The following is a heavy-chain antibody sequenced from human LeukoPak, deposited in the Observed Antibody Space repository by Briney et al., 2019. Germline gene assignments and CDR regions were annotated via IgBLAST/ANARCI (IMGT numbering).Heavy chain of an antibody. Sequence: SETLSLTCTVSGGSISSSSYYWGWIRQPPGKGLEWIGSIYYSGSTYYNPSLKSRVTISVDTSKSQFSLKLSSVTAADTAVYYCARGDGGYYSYDAFDIWGQGTMVTVSS. V-gene: IGHV4-39*07. CDR2: IYYSGST. CDR1: GGSISSSSYY. J-gene: IGHJ3*02. CDR3: ARGDGGYYSYDAFDI. D-gene: IGHD3-22*01.